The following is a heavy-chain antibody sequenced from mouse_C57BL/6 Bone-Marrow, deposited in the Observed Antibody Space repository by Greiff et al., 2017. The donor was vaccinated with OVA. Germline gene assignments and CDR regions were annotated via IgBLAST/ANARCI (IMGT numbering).Heavy chain of an antibody. V-gene: IGHV1-47*01. CDR2: FRPYNDTT. CDR3: ARPGDYDGDGFAY. CDR1: GYTFTTYP. J-gene: IGHJ3*01. Sequence: QVQLQQSGADLVKPGPSVKMSCTASGYTFTTYPIDWMRQNPGKGLEWMGNFRPYNDTTKYNEKLKGKATLTVEKSSSTVYLKLSRLTADASAVYYGARPGDYDGDGFAYWGQGTLVTVSA. D-gene: IGHD2-4*01.